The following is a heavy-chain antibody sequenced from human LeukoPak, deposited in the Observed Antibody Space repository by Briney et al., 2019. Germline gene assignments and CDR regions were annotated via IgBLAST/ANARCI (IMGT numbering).Heavy chain of an antibody. Sequence: PSETLSLTCNVSGGSISSYYWSWIRQPPGKGLEWIGYIYYSGSTNYNPSLKSRVTISVDTSKNQFSLKLSSVTAADTAVYYCARHWRQWPHFDYWGQGTLVTVSS. CDR3: ARHWRQWPHFDY. J-gene: IGHJ4*02. CDR2: IYYSGST. CDR1: GGSISSYY. D-gene: IGHD6-19*01. V-gene: IGHV4-59*08.